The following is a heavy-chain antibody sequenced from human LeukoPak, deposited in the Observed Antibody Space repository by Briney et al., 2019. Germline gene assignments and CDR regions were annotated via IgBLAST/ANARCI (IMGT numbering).Heavy chain of an antibody. Sequence: GGSLRLSCAASGFTFSSYGMHWVRQAPGKGLEWVAFIRYDGSNKYYADSVKGRFTTSRDNSKNTLYLQMNSLRAEDTAVYYCAKSTGYYFFLPDAFDIWGQGTMVTVSS. V-gene: IGHV3-30*02. CDR3: AKSTGYYFFLPDAFDI. J-gene: IGHJ3*02. D-gene: IGHD3-22*01. CDR1: GFTFSSYG. CDR2: IRYDGSNK.